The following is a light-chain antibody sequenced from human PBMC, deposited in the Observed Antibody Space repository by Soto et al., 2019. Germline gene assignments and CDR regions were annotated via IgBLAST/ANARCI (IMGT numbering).Light chain of an antibody. CDR2: GAA. V-gene: IGKV3-15*01. CDR3: QQYHSWPA. J-gene: IGKJ1*01. CDR1: QSVSSN. Sequence: EIVLTQSPGTLSLSPGERATLFCRASQSVSSNYLAWYQHKPGQAPRLLIYGAATRATGIPARFSGSGSGTEFTLTISSPQSEDFAVYYCQQYHSWPAFGRGTKVDIK.